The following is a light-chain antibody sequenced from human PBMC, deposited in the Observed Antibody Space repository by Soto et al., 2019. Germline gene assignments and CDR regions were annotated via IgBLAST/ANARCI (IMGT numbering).Light chain of an antibody. CDR3: QQYNNYPWT. J-gene: IGKJ1*01. CDR2: KAS. V-gene: IGKV1-5*03. CDR1: HSISSW. Sequence: DIQMTQSPSTLSASVGDRVTITCRASHSISSWLAWYQQKPGKAPKLLIYKASSLESGVPSRFSGSGSGTDFTLTISSLQPDDFASYYCQQYNNYPWTFGQGTKVDI.